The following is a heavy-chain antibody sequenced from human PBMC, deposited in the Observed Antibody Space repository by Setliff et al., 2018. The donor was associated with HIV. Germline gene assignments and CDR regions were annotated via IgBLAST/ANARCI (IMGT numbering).Heavy chain of an antibody. D-gene: IGHD1-26*01. V-gene: IGHV3-21*04. CDR2: ISSSSSYI. J-gene: IGHJ5*02. Sequence: GESLKISCAASGFTFSSYSMNWVRQAPGKGLEWVSSISSSSSYIYYADSVKGRFTISRDNSKNTLSLQMSSLRAEDTAFYYCAKGHTGSYHGNWFDAWGPGTLVTVSS. CDR3: AKGHTGSYHGNWFDA. CDR1: GFTFSSYS.